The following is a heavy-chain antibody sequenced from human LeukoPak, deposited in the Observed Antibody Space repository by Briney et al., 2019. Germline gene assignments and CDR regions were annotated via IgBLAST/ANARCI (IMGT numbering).Heavy chain of an antibody. CDR1: GGSISSSSYY. Sequence: PSETLSLTCTVSGGSISSSSYYWGWIRQPPGKGLEWIGSIYYSGSTYYNLSLKSRVTISVDTSKNQFSLKLSSVTAADTAVYYCARRGIAAALDYWGQGTLVTVSS. J-gene: IGHJ4*02. V-gene: IGHV4-39*01. D-gene: IGHD6-13*01. CDR3: ARRGIAAALDY. CDR2: IYYSGST.